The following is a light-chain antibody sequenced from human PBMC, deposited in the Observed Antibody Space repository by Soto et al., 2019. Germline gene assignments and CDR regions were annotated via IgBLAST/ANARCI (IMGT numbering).Light chain of an antibody. V-gene: IGLV1-40*01. J-gene: IGLJ1*01. Sequence: QAVVTQPPSVSGAPGQRVTISCIGSSSNIGAGYDVHWYQQLPGTAPKLLIYGNSNRPSGVPDRFSGSKSGTSASLAITGLQAEDEADYYGQSYDSSLSGYVFGTGTKVTVL. CDR1: SSNIGAGYD. CDR3: QSYDSSLSGYV. CDR2: GNS.